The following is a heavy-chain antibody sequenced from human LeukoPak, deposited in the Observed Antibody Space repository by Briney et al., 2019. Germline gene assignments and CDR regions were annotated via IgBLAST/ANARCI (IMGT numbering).Heavy chain of an antibody. J-gene: IGHJ4*02. Sequence: PGGSLRLSCAASGFTFSSYSMNWVRQAPGKGLEWVSYISSSSSTIYYADSVKGRFTISRDNAKNSLYLQMNSLRAEDTAVYYRARDYYDSSGYYWLIDYWGQGTLVTVSS. D-gene: IGHD3-22*01. V-gene: IGHV3-48*04. CDR2: ISSSSSTI. CDR3: ARDYYDSSGYYWLIDY. CDR1: GFTFSSYS.